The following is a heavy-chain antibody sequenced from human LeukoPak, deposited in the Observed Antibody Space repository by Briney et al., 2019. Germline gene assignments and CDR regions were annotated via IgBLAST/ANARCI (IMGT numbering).Heavy chain of an antibody. Sequence: QPGGSLRLSCAASGFTFSSYWMHWVRQAPGKGLVWVSRINSDGSSTSYADSVKGRFIISRDNAKNMLYLQMNSLRAEDTAVYYCAREGSSGWYAGYWGQGTLVTVSS. CDR3: AREGSSGWYAGY. D-gene: IGHD6-19*01. V-gene: IGHV3-74*01. CDR1: GFTFSSYW. CDR2: INSDGSST. J-gene: IGHJ4*02.